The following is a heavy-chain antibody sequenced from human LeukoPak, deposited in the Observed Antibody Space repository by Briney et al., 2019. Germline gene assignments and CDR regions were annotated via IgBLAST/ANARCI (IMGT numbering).Heavy chain of an antibody. CDR3: ARRKSGSYFAY. D-gene: IGHD1-26*01. CDR2: IYYSGST. CDR1: GGSISSTSYY. Sequence: NPSETLSPTCTVSGGSISSTSYYWVWIRQPPGKGLEWIGSIYYSGSTYYKPSLKSRVTISVDTSKNQFSLKLSSVTAADTAIYYCARRKSGSYFAYWGQGTLVTVSS. J-gene: IGHJ4*02. V-gene: IGHV4-39*01.